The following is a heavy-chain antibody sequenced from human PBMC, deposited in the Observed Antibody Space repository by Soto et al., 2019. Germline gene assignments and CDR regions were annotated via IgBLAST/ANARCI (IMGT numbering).Heavy chain of an antibody. V-gene: IGHV3-21*01. Sequence: GGSLRLSCAASGFTFSSYSMNWVRQAPGKGLEWVSSISSSSSYIYYADSVKGRFTISRDNAKNSLYLQMNSLRAEDTAVYYCASPHVVAATSGHQKLYFQHWGQGTLVTVSS. CDR2: ISSSSSYI. J-gene: IGHJ1*01. CDR3: ASPHVVAATSGHQKLYFQH. CDR1: GFTFSSYS. D-gene: IGHD2-15*01.